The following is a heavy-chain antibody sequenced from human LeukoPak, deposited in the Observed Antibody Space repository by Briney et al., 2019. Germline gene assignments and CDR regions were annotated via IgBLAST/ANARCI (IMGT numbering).Heavy chain of an antibody. CDR2: ISWNSGSI. J-gene: IGHJ5*02. CDR1: GFTFDDYA. CDR3: AKGGADSSGYSLNWFDP. V-gene: IGHV3-9*01. D-gene: IGHD3-22*01. Sequence: GGSLRLSCAASGFTFDDYAMHWVRQAPGKGLEWVSGISWNSGSIGYADSVKGRFTISRDNAKNSLYLQMNSLRAEDTALYYCAKGGADSSGYSLNWFDPRGQGTLVTVSS.